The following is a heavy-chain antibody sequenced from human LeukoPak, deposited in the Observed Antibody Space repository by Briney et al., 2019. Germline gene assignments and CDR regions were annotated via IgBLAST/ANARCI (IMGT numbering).Heavy chain of an antibody. CDR1: GFTFSSYG. J-gene: IGHJ4*02. D-gene: IGHD6-13*01. CDR3: AKDSSSWYPVFDY. V-gene: IGHV3-30*02. Sequence: PGGSLRLSCAASGFTFSSYGMHWVRQAPGKGLEWVAFIRYDGSNKYYADSVKGRFTISRDNSKNTLYLQMNSLRAEDTAVYYCAKDSSSWYPVFDYWGQGTLVTVSS. CDR2: IRYDGSNK.